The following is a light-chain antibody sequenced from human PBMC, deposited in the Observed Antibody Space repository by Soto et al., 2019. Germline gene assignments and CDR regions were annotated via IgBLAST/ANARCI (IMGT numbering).Light chain of an antibody. V-gene: IGKV3-20*01. Sequence: EIVLTQSPGTLSLSPGERTTLSCRASQTVISSYLAWYQQKPGQAPRLLISGASSRATGVPDRFSGSGSGTDFTLTISTLEPEDFAVYFCQQYGSSPLTFGGGTKVEIK. CDR2: GAS. J-gene: IGKJ4*01. CDR3: QQYGSSPLT. CDR1: QTVISSY.